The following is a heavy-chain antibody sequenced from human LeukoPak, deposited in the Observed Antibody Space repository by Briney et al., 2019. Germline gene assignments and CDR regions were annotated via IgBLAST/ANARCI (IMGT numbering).Heavy chain of an antibody. CDR3: AREAGNPARFDY. Sequence: GGSLRLSCAASGFTFSSYSISWVRQAPGKGLEWVSSISSSSGNIYNSDSVKGRFTISRDNAKNSLYLQMNSLRAEDTAVYYCAREAGNPARFDYWGRGALVTVSS. D-gene: IGHD6-25*01. CDR1: GFTFSSYS. V-gene: IGHV3-21*01. J-gene: IGHJ4*02. CDR2: ISSSSGNI.